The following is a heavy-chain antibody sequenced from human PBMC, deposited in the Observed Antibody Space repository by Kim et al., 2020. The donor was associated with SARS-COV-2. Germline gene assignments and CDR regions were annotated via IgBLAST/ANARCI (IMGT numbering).Heavy chain of an antibody. D-gene: IGHD3-22*01. J-gene: IGHJ3*02. Sequence: ASVKVSCKASGYTFTGYYMHWVRQAPGQGLEWMGWINPNSGGTNYAQKFQGRVTMTRDTSISTAYMELSRLRSDDTAVYYCASQLRITMIVVVHYAFDIWGQGTMVTSLQ. CDR1: GYTFTGYY. CDR3: ASQLRITMIVVVHYAFDI. CDR2: INPNSGGT. V-gene: IGHV1-2*02.